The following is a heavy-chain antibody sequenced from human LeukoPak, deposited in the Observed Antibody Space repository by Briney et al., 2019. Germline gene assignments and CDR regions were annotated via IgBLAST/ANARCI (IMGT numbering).Heavy chain of an antibody. Sequence: GGSLRLSCAASGFTFSSYSMNWVRQAPGKGLERVSSISSSSSYIYYADSVKGRFTISRDNAKNSLYLQMNSLRAEDTAVYYCARGLRAPGSEVATDWHYWGQGTLVTVSS. CDR1: GFTFSSYS. J-gene: IGHJ4*02. CDR3: ARGLRAPGSEVATDWHY. CDR2: ISSSSSYI. V-gene: IGHV3-21*01. D-gene: IGHD5-12*01.